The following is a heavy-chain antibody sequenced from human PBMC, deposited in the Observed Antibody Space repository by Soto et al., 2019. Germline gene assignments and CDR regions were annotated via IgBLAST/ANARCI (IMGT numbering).Heavy chain of an antibody. D-gene: IGHD4-4*01. CDR2: VYYGGT. CDR1: GGSMSSNY. V-gene: IGHV4-59*01. CDR3: VSYRGAFYFEY. J-gene: IGHJ4*02. Sequence: PSETLSLTCSVSGGSMSSNYWSWIRQSPGKGLEWIGFVYYGGTNYNPSFESRVTMSVDTPKKQFPLELGSVTAADTAVYYCVSYRGAFYFEYWGPGTLVTVSS.